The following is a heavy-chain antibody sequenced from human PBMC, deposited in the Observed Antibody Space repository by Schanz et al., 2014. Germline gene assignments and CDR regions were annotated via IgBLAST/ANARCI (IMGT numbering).Heavy chain of an antibody. CDR3: AKHVRSLTGNDY. D-gene: IGHD3-9*01. CDR2: IGYDGSEK. V-gene: IGHV3-30*02. J-gene: IGHJ4*02. Sequence: QVQLVESGGGLVKPGGSLRLSCATSGLNFDYYGMNWVRQAPGKGLEWVANIGYDGSEKYYVDSVKGRFTISRDNSKNTLYLQVNSLRAEDTAVYYCAKHVRSLTGNDYWGQGTLVTVSS. CDR1: GLNFDYYG.